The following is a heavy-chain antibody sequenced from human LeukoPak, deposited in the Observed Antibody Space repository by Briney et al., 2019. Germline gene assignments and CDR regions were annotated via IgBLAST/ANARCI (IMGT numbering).Heavy chain of an antibody. CDR3: ARRQGGYDWVGAFDI. V-gene: IGHV1-69*06. J-gene: IGHJ3*02. Sequence: GASVKVSCKASGGTFSSYAISWVRQATGQGLEWMGGIIPIFGTANYAQKFQGRVTITADKSTSTAYMELSSLRSEDTAVYYCARRQGGYDWVGAFDIWGQGTMVTVSS. CDR2: IIPIFGTA. CDR1: GGTFSSYA. D-gene: IGHD5-12*01.